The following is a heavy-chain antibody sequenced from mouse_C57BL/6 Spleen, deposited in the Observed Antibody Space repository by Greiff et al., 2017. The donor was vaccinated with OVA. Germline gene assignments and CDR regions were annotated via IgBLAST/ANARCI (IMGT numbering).Heavy chain of an antibody. D-gene: IGHD3-1*01. CDR3: ARGLYGDY. V-gene: IGHV1-54*01. CDR1: GYAFTNYL. CDR2: INPGSGGT. Sequence: VKLMESGAELVRPGTSVKVSCKASGYAFTNYLIEWVKQRPGQGLEWIGVINPGSGGTNYNEKFKGKATLTADKSSSTAYMQLSSLTSEDSAVYFCARGLYGDYWGQGTTLTVSS. J-gene: IGHJ2*01.